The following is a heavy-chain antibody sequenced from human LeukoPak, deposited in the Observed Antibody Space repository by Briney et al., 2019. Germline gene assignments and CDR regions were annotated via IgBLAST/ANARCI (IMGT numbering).Heavy chain of an antibody. V-gene: IGHV3-48*01. Sequence: GGSLRLSCAASGFTFSSYGMHWVRQAPGKGLEWVSYISSSSSTIYYADSVRGRFTISRDNAKNSLYLEMDSLRAEDTAVYYCAKVTVRWSRDWGQGTLVTVSS. CDR1: GFTFSSYG. J-gene: IGHJ4*02. CDR2: ISSSSSTI. D-gene: IGHD3-3*01. CDR3: AKVTVRWSRD.